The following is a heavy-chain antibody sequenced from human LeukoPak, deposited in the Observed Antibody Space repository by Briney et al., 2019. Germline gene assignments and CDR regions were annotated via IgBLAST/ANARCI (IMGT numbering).Heavy chain of an antibody. D-gene: IGHD3-3*01. J-gene: IGHJ4*02. V-gene: IGHV4-38-2*01. CDR1: GYSISSGYY. CDR2: IYHSGST. CDR3: ARWRFWSGEIDY. Sequence: SETLSLTCAVSGYSISSGYYWGWIRQPPGKGLEWIGSIYHSGSTYYNPSLKSRVTISVDTSKNQFSLKPSSVTAADTAVYYCARWRFWSGEIDYWGQGTLVTVSS.